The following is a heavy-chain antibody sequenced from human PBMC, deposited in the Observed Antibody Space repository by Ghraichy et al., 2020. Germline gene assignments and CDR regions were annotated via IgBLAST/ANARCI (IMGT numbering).Heavy chain of an antibody. V-gene: IGHV4-39*01. CDR1: GGSISSSSYY. D-gene: IGHD6-19*01. Sequence: SETLSLTCTVSGGSISSSSYYWGWIRQPPGKGLEWIGSMYNSENTYYNPSLKSRVTISVDTSKNQFSLKLSSVTAADTAVYYCAKRGEEQWLVSGGFDPWGQGTLVTVSS. J-gene: IGHJ5*02. CDR2: MYNSENT. CDR3: AKRGEEQWLVSGGFDP.